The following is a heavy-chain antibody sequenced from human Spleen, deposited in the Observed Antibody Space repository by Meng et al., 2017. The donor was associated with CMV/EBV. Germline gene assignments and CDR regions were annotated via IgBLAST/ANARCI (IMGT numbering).Heavy chain of an antibody. CDR1: GGSINSNSYY. V-gene: IGHV4-39*07. J-gene: IGHJ5*02. CDR2: IYYSGST. CDR3: ARISGSYLNWFDP. Sequence: SETLSLTCTVSGGSINSNSYYWGWIRQPPGKGLEWIGNIYYSGSTHYNPSLKSRVTISVDTSKNQFSLKLRSVTAADTAVYYCARISGSYLNWFDPWGQGTLVTVSS. D-gene: IGHD1-26*01.